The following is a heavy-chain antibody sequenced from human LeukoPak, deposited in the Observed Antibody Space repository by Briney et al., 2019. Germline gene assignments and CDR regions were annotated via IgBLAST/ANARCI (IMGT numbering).Heavy chain of an antibody. D-gene: IGHD2-15*01. CDR1: GFTLSSYA. CDR3: AKAPVTTCRGAFCYPFDY. Sequence: GGSLRLSCAASGFTLSSYAMSWVRQAPGKGLEWVSAISDTGNTYHADSVNRRFTISRDSSKNTLFLQMNRLRPEDAAVYYCAKAPVTTCRGAFCYPFDYWGLGTLVTVSS. V-gene: IGHV3-23*01. CDR2: ISDTGNT. J-gene: IGHJ4*02.